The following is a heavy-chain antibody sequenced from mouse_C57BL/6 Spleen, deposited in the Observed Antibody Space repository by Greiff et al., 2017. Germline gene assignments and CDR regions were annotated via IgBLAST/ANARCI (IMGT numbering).Heavy chain of an antibody. CDR1: GFSFNTYA. D-gene: IGHD2-3*01. CDR3: VSYYDGYYGGYAMDY. CDR2: IRSKSNNYAT. Sequence: GGGLVQPKGSLKLSCAASGFSFNTYAMNWVRQAPGKGLEWVARIRSKSNNYATYYADSVKDRFTISRDDSESMLYLQMNNLKTEDTAMYYCVSYYDGYYGGYAMDYWGQGTSVTVSS. V-gene: IGHV10-1*01. J-gene: IGHJ4*01.